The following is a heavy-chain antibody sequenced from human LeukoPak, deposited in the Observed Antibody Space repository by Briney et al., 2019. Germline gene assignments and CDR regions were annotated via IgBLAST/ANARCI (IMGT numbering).Heavy chain of an antibody. J-gene: IGHJ4*02. CDR3: SRAPKADTSDYSSY. CDR1: GYTFTSYG. Sequence: ASVKVSCKATGYTFTSYGIIWVRQAPGQGLEWMGWISGYNANTNYAPRLQGRVTLTADTSTNTAYMELRNLRSDDTAVYYCSRAPKADTSDYSSYWGQGTLVTVSS. CDR2: ISGYNANT. D-gene: IGHD3-16*01. V-gene: IGHV1-18*01.